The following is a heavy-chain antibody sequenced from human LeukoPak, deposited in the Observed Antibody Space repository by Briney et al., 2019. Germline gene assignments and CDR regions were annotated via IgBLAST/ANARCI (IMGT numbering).Heavy chain of an antibody. D-gene: IGHD1-14*01. V-gene: IGHV1-2*02. J-gene: IGHJ4*02. Sequence: ASVKVSCEASGYTFTGYYMHWVRQAPGQGLEWMGWINPNSGGTNYAQKFQGRVTMTRDTSISTAYMELSRLRSDDTAVYYCARHRYNRSNYFDYWGQGTLVTVSS. CDR1: GYTFTGYY. CDR3: ARHRYNRSNYFDY. CDR2: INPNSGGT.